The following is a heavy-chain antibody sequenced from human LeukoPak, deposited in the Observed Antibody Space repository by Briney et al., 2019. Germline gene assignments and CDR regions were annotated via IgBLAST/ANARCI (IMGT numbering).Heavy chain of an antibody. CDR2: INQSGST. J-gene: IGHJ5*02. CDR3: ARAPSCYYGSETKGWFDP. D-gene: IGHD3-10*01. Sequence: SETLSLTCTVSGGSFSDYYWTWIRQPPGKGLEWIGEINQSGSTSYTPSLKSRVTISVDTSKILFSLRLNSVTAADTAVYYCARAPSCYYGSETKGWFDPWGQGTLVTVSS. V-gene: IGHV4-34*01. CDR1: GGSFSDYY.